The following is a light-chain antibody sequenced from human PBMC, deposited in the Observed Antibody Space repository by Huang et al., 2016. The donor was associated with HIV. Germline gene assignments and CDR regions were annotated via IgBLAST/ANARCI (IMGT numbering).Light chain of an antibody. CDR1: QSVLYTSNNKNY. CDR2: WAS. J-gene: IGKJ1*01. V-gene: IGKV4-1*01. CDR3: QQYFNTPWT. Sequence: DIVMTQSPESLAVSLGERATINCKSSQSVLYTSNNKNYLAWYKQKPGQASKLLIYWASARESGVPDRFGGSGSGTDFTLSISSLQAEDVAVYFCQQYFNTPWTFGQGTKV.